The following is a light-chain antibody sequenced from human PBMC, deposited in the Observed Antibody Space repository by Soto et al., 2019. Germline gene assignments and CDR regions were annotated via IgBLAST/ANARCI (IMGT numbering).Light chain of an antibody. CDR2: DAF. V-gene: IGKV3-11*01. CDR1: QSVSVY. J-gene: IGKJ1*01. Sequence: EIVLTQSPATLSLSPGERATLSCRASQSVSVYLAWYQQKPGQAPRPLIYDAFNRATGIPARFSGSGSGTDFTLTISSLGPEDFAVYYCQQRGNWPWTFGQGTKVEIK. CDR3: QQRGNWPWT.